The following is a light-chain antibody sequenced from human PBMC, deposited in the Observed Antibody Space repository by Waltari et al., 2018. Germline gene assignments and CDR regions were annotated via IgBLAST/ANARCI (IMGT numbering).Light chain of an antibody. CDR2: LNSDGSH. CDR3: QTWDAGIVL. J-gene: IGLJ2*01. CDR1: SGHNSYA. Sequence: QLVLTQSPSASASLGASVKLTCTLSSGHNSYAIAWHQQQPEKGPRYLIKLNSDGSHNTGDGIPDRFSGSSSGAERYLTIASLQSEDEADYYCQTWDAGIVLFGGGTKLTVL. V-gene: IGLV4-69*01.